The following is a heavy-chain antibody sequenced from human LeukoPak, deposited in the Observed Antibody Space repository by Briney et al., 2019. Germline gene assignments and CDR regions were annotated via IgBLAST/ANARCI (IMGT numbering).Heavy chain of an antibody. CDR2: INHSGST. V-gene: IGHV4-34*01. CDR3: AGTSTYDFWGGSYKGNDY. Sequence: SETLSLTCAVYGGSFSGYYWSWIRQPPGKGLEWIGEINHSGSTNYNPSLKSRVTISVDASENQFSLKLSSVTAADTAVYYCAGTSTYDFWGGSYKGNDYWGQGTLVTVSS. J-gene: IGHJ4*02. CDR1: GGSFSGYY. D-gene: IGHD3-3*01.